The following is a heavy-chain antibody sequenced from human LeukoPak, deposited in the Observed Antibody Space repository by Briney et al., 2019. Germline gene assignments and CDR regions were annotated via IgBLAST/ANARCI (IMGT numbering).Heavy chain of an antibody. D-gene: IGHD3-10*01. Sequence: GASVKVSCKASGGTFSSYAISWVRHAPGQGLEWMGRIIPIFGTANYAQKFQGRVTITTDESTSTAYMELRSLRSEDTAVYYCARGTDYYGSGSYTFDYWGQGTLVTVSS. CDR2: IIPIFGTA. CDR3: ARGTDYYGSGSYTFDY. V-gene: IGHV1-69*05. CDR1: GGTFSSYA. J-gene: IGHJ4*02.